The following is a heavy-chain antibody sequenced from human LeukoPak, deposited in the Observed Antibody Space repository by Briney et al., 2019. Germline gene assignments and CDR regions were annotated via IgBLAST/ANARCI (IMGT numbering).Heavy chain of an antibody. D-gene: IGHD6-13*01. J-gene: IGHJ4*02. CDR1: GGSISSSSYY. CDR2: IYYSGST. V-gene: IGHV4-39*07. CDR3: ATTSSSWLTHDY. Sequence: SETLSLPCTVSGGSISSSSYYWGWIRQPPGKGLEWIGSIYYSGSTYYNPSLKSRVTISVDTSKNQFSLKLSSVTAADTAVYHCATTSSSWLTHDYWGQGTLVTVSS.